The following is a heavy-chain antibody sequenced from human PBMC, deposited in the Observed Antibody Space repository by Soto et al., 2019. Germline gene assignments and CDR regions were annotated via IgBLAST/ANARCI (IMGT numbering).Heavy chain of an antibody. CDR2: MYPNNGQT. D-gene: IGHD3-16*01. CDR1: GDTFSNFD. V-gene: IGHV1-8*01. J-gene: IGHJ5*02. Sequence: QVQLVQSGAEVKRPGASVKVSCKASGDTFSNFDFNWVRQATGQGPEWMGWMYPNNGQTAYARTFQGRVTMTWNSSTSTAYMELSSLTSEDTAVYYCATMIRGLIHWRDPWGQGTLVTVSS. CDR3: ATMIRGLIHWRDP.